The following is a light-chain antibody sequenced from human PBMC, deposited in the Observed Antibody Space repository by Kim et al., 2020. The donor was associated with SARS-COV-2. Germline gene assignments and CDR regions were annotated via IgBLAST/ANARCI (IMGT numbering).Light chain of an antibody. CDR3: NSRDSNDNVV. V-gene: IGLV3-19*01. CDR2: GKN. Sequence: SSELTQDPAVSVALGQTVRITCQGDSLRSFYATWYQQKPGQAPLLVIYGKNNRPSGIPDRFSGSRSGNTASLTITGTQAGDEADYYCNSRDSNDNVVFGGGTQLTVL. J-gene: IGLJ2*01. CDR1: SLRSFY.